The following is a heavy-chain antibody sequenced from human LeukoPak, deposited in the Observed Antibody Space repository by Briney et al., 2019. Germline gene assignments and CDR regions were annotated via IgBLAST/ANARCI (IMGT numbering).Heavy chain of an antibody. CDR2: IKLDGSEN. V-gene: IGHV3-7*03. CDR3: ARDKSYGDSTDY. Sequence: TGGSLRLSCAASGFTFSSYWMSWVRQAPGKGLEWVANIKLDGSENNYVDSVKGRFTISRDNAKNSLYLQMNSLRADDTAVYYCARDKSYGDSTDYWGQGTLVTVSS. CDR1: GFTFSSYW. J-gene: IGHJ4*02. D-gene: IGHD4-17*01.